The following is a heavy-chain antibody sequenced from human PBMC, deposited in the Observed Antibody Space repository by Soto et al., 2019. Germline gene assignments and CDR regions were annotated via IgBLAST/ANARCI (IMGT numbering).Heavy chain of an antibody. CDR3: ARDLLGGSVWFDP. J-gene: IGHJ5*02. D-gene: IGHD3-16*01. V-gene: IGHV4-31*03. CDR2: IYYSGST. CDR1: GGSISSGGYY. Sequence: SETLSLTCTVSGGSISSGGYYWSWIRQHPGKGLEWIGYIYYSGSTYYNPSLKSRVTISVDTSKNQFSLKLSSVTAADTAVYYCARDLLGGSVWFDPWGQGTLVTVSS.